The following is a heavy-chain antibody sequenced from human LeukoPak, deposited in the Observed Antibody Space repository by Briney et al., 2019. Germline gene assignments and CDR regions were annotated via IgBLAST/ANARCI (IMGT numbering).Heavy chain of an antibody. V-gene: IGHV3-21*05. CDR1: GFTFSSYS. CDR2: ISSSSSYI. J-gene: IGHJ3*02. D-gene: IGHD6-19*01. Sequence: GGSLRLSCAASGFTFSSYSMNWVRQAPGKRLEWVSYISSSSSYIYYADSVKGRFTISRDNAKNSLYLQMNSLRAEDTAVYYCARDLYSSGFNDAFDIWGQGTMVTVSS. CDR3: ARDLYSSGFNDAFDI.